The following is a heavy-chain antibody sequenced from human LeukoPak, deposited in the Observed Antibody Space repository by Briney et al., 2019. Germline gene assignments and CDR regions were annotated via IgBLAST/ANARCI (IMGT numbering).Heavy chain of an antibody. CDR3: ARDYQGGYGDKTVDY. Sequence: SETLSLTCTVSGGSISSNTYYWGWIRQPPGKGLEWIGSIYYSGSTNYNPSLKSRVTISVDTSKNQFSLKLSSVTAADTAVYYCARDYQGGYGDKTVDYWGQGTLVTVSS. CDR1: GGSISSNTYY. J-gene: IGHJ4*02. CDR2: IYYSGST. D-gene: IGHD5-18*01. V-gene: IGHV4-39*07.